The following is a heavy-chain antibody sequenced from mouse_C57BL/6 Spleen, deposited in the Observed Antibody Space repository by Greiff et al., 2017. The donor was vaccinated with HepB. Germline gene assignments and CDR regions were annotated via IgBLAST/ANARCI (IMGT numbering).Heavy chain of an antibody. CDR3: AREDGVGAKDGYFDF. Sequence: VQLQQPGAELVKPGASVKLSCKASGYTFTSYWMHWVKQRPGQGLEWIGMIHPNSGSTNYNEKFKSKATLTVDKSSSTAYMQLSSLTSEDSAVYYCAREDGVGAKDGYFDFWGTGTTVTVSS. J-gene: IGHJ1*03. V-gene: IGHV1-64*01. CDR1: GYTFTSYW. CDR2: IHPNSGST. D-gene: IGHD1-1*01.